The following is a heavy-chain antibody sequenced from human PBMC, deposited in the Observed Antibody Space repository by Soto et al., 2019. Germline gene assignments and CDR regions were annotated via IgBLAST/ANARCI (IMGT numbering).Heavy chain of an antibody. CDR3: ARRSGGGIFLDL. D-gene: IGHD2-15*01. CDR2: ISYDESDK. Sequence: QVQLVESGGGVVQPGRSLRLSCAASGFTFSAYTMHWVRQAPGKGLEWVSLISYDESDKFYADSVKGRFTISRDISKNTLFLQMTSLRSEDTAVYHGARRSGGGIFLDLWGQGTLVTVSS. V-gene: IGHV3-30-3*01. CDR1: GFTFSAYT. J-gene: IGHJ5*02.